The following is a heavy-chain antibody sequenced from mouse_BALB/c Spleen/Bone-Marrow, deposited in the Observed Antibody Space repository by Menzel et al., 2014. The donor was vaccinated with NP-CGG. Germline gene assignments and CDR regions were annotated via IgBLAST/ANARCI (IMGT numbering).Heavy chain of an antibody. V-gene: IGHV1-7*01. CDR2: INPITGYT. J-gene: IGHJ4*01. CDR3: ARNYDYDGGYCAMDY. CDR1: GYTFNSYW. Sequence: VQLVESGAQVAEPGASVKMSCKASGYTFNSYWMHWVKQRPGQGLEWIGYINPITGYTEYNQKFKDKATLTADKSSSTAYMQLSSLTSEDSAVYYCARNYDYDGGYCAMDYWGQGTSVTVSS. D-gene: IGHD2-4*01.